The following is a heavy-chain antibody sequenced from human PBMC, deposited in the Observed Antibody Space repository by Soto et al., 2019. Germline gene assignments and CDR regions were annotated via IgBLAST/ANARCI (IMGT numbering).Heavy chain of an antibody. D-gene: IGHD5-12*01. V-gene: IGHV1-69*12. CDR1: GGTFSNYP. J-gene: IGHJ2*01. Sequence: QVQLEQSGAEVKKPGSSVKVSCKASGGTFSNYPISWVRQAPGQGLEWMGGIIPIFGTVNYAQKFQGRVTITADESTSTAYMELSSLRYEDTAVYYCARGNHRWLQLWYFDLWGRGTLVTVSS. CDR2: IIPIFGTV. CDR3: ARGNHRWLQLWYFDL.